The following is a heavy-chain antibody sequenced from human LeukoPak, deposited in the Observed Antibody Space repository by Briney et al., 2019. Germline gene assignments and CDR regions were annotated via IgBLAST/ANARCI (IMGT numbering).Heavy chain of an antibody. V-gene: IGHV3-23*01. CDR2: IAGSDGFT. CDR3: VRSLDY. CDR1: GFPFSSYA. Sequence: GGSLRLSCAASGFPFSSYAMNWVRQAPGKRLEWVSVIAGSDGFTQYADSVKGRFTISRDNSKNTVYLQMNRLRVEDTALYYCVRSLDYWGQGTLVTVSS. J-gene: IGHJ4*02.